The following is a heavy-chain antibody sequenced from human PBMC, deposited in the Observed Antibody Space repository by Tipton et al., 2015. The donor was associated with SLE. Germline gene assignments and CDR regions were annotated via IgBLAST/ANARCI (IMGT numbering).Heavy chain of an antibody. CDR3: ASTSSWTPGAFDI. D-gene: IGHD6-13*01. CDR1: GYSFSGYW. Sequence: QLVQSGAEVKKSGESLKISCEGSGYSFSGYWIGWVRQMPGKGLEWMGIIYPDDSDTRYSPSFQGQVTISADKSIRTAYLQWSSLKASDTGMYYCASTSSWTPGAFDIWGQGTMVTVSS. CDR2: IYPDDSDT. J-gene: IGHJ3*02. V-gene: IGHV5-51*03.